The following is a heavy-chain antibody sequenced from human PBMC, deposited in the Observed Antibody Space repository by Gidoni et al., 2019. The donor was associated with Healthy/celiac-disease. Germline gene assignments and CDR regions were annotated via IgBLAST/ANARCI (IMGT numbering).Heavy chain of an antibody. Sequence: FSSYGMHCVRQAPGKGLEWVAVIWYDGSNKYYADSVKGRFTISRDNSKNTLYLQMNSLRAEDTAVYYCARDDSSGYYRLDVVDYWGQGTLGTVSS. CDR1: FSSYG. CDR2: IWYDGSNK. V-gene: IGHV3-33*01. J-gene: IGHJ4*02. D-gene: IGHD3-22*01. CDR3: ARDDSSGYYRLDVVDY.